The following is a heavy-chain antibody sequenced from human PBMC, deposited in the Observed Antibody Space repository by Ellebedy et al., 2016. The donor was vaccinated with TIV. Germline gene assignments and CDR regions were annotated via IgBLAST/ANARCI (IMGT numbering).Heavy chain of an antibody. J-gene: IGHJ4*02. V-gene: IGHV4-61*01. CDR1: GVSVNSANYY. CDR3: ARGYYDDNGYYAPGE. D-gene: IGHD3-22*01. CDR2: FYSSGST. Sequence: MPSETLSLTCTVSGVSVNSANYYWTWIRQPPGKGLEWIGYFYSSGSTDYKPSLKSRVAISVDTSKNQFSLKLSSVTAADTAVYYCARGYYDDNGYYAPGEWGLGTLVTVSS.